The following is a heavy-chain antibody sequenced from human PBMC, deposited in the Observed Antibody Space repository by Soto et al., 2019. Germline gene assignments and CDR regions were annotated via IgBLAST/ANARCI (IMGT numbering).Heavy chain of an antibody. CDR3: TTYYGSGSYTPGSFDY. CDR2: IKSKTDGGTT. V-gene: IGHV3-15*01. D-gene: IGHD3-10*01. CDR1: GFTFTNAW. Sequence: GGSLRLSCAASGFTFTNAWMTWVRQAPEKGLEWLGLIKSKTDGGTTDYAAPVKGRFIISRDDSKNTLYLQMNSLKTEDTAMYYCTTYYGSGSYTPGSFDYWGQGTLVTVSS. J-gene: IGHJ4*02.